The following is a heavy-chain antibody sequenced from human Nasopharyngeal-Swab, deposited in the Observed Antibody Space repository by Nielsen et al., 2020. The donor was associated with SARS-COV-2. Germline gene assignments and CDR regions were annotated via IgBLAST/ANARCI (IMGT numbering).Heavy chain of an antibody. CDR2: IYYSGST. CDR1: GGSVSSGSYY. Sequence: ESLKISCTVSGGSVSSGSYYWSWIWQPPGKGLEWIGYIYYSGSTNYNPSLKSRVTISVDTSKNQFSLKLSSVTAADTAVYYCARDQLATTHGAYGMDVWGQGTTVTVSS. CDR3: ARDQLATTHGAYGMDV. V-gene: IGHV4-61*01. J-gene: IGHJ6*02. D-gene: IGHD5-24*01.